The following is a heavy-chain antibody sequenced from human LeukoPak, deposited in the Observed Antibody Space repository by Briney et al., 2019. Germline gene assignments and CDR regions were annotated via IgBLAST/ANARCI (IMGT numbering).Heavy chain of an antibody. CDR3: ARVITVRGVIFDY. CDR1: GGSFSDYY. CDR2: INHSGST. V-gene: IGHV4-34*01. J-gene: IGHJ4*02. Sequence: SETLSLTCAVYGGSFSDYYWNWIRQPPGKGLEWIGEINHSGSTNYNPSLKSRVTISVDTSKNQFSLKLSSVTAADTAVYYCARVITVRGVIFDYWGQGTLVTVSS. D-gene: IGHD3-16*01.